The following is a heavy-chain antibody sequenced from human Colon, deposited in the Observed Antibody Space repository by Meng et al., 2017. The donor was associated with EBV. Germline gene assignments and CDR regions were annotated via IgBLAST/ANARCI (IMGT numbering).Heavy chain of an antibody. CDR1: GGSSLNGKLV. J-gene: IGHJ4*02. Sequence: SRPRVVRLDNALCPSFTLPGGSSLNGKLVGSWIRQPPGKGLEWSGYIHPSGSAYYNPSLKSRVSISVDTSKNQFSLNLNSMTAADTAVYYCASFDHIPRRNYFDYWGQGTLVTVSS. CDR3: ASFDHIPRRNYFDY. CDR2: IHPSGSA. V-gene: IGHV4-30-4*01. D-gene: IGHD2-21*01.